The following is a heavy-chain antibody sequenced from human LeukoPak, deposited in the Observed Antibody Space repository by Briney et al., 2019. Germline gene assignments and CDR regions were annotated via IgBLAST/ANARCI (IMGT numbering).Heavy chain of an antibody. CDR3: SRGVGHPH. V-gene: IGHV4-34*01. J-gene: IGHJ4*02. Sequence: SETLSLTCAVYGESFSAYYWTWIRQPPGKGLEWIGDIDHSGSINYNPSLKSRVTISLDTSENQFSLKLSSVTAADTALYYRSRGVGHPHWGQGTPVTVST. CDR2: IDHSGSI. CDR1: GESFSAYY.